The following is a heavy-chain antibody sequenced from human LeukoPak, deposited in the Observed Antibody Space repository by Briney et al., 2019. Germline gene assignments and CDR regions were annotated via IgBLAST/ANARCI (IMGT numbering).Heavy chain of an antibody. CDR2: IYYSGST. V-gene: IGHV4-59*12. CDR3: ARVVAVAGSAPYYYGMDV. CDR1: GGSISSYY. D-gene: IGHD6-19*01. Sequence: PSETLSLTCTVSGGSISSYYWSWIRQPPGKGLEWIGYIYYSGSTNYNPSLKSRVTISVDTSKNQFSLKLSSVTAADTAVYYCARVVAVAGSAPYYYGMDVWGQGTTVTVSS. J-gene: IGHJ6*02.